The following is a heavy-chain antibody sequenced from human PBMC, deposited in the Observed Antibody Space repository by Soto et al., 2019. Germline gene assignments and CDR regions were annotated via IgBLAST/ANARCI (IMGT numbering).Heavy chain of an antibody. V-gene: IGHV1-18*01. CDR2: ISAYNGNT. J-gene: IGHJ6*02. D-gene: IGHD2-2*01. Sequence: GASVKVSCKASGYTFTSYGISWVRQAPGQGLEWMGWISAYNGNTNYAQKLQGRVTMTTDTSTSTAYMELRSLRSDDTAVYYCARDIVLVPAATVEYYYYYVMDVWGQGTTVTVSS. CDR3: ARDIVLVPAATVEYYYYYVMDV. CDR1: GYTFTSYG.